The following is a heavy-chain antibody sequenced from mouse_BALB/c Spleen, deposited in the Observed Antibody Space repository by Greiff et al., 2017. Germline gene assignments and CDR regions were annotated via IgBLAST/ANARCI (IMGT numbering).Heavy chain of an antibody. CDR1: GFTFSSYA. V-gene: IGHV5-6-5*01. CDR2: ISSGGST. Sequence: EVQVVESGGGLVKPGGSLKLSCAASGFTFSSYAMSWVRQTPEKRLEWVASISSGGSTYYPDSVKGRFTISRDNARNILYLQMSSLRSEDTAMYYCARYLPLYFDYWGQGTTLTVSS. CDR3: ARYLPLYFDY. J-gene: IGHJ2*01. D-gene: IGHD2-1*01.